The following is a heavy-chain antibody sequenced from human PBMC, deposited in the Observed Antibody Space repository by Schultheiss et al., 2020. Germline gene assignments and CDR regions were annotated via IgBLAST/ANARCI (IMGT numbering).Heavy chain of an antibody. J-gene: IGHJ6*02. D-gene: IGHD4-17*01. CDR1: GGSFSGYY. CDR3: ARPYGDYVSYYYGMDV. Sequence: GSLRLSCAVYGGSFSGYYWSWIRQPPGKGLEWIGEINHSGSTNYNPSLKSRVTISVDTSKNQFSLKLSSVTAADTAVYYCARPYGDYVSYYYGMDVWGQGTTVTVSS. V-gene: IGHV4-34*01. CDR2: INHSGST.